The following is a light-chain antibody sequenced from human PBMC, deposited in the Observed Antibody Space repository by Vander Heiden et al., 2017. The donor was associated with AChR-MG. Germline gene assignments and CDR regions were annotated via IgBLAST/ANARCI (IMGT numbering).Light chain of an antibody. V-gene: IGKV3D-20*01. Sequence: EIVLTQSPATLSLSPGERATLSCGASQNIGNNYLAWYQQKPGLAPRLVIYDASGRATGIPDRFSGSGSGTDFTLTISRLEPEDFAVYYCHQYGSSPFTFGQGTKLEIQ. CDR3: HQYGSSPFT. CDR2: DAS. CDR1: QNIGNNY. J-gene: IGKJ2*01.